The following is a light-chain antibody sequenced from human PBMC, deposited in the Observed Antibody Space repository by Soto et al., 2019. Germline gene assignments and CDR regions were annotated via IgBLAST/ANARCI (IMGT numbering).Light chain of an antibody. J-gene: IGKJ3*01. V-gene: IGKV1-39*01. CDR3: QHSYSTPSYT. Sequence: DIQMTQSPSSLSASVGDRVTITCRASQSISSYLNWYQQKPGKAPKLLIYAASSLQSGVPSRFSGSGSGTDFTLTISSLQPEDFATDYCQHSYSTPSYTFGPRTKVDI. CDR2: AAS. CDR1: QSISSY.